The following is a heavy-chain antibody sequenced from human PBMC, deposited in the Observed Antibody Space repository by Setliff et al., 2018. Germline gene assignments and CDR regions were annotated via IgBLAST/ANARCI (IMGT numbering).Heavy chain of an antibody. J-gene: IGHJ6*02. V-gene: IGHV3-33*01. CDR2: IWNDGSTK. D-gene: IGHD2-21*02. CDR3: ARNWATAQHYYYGMDV. CDR1: GFTFSNYG. Sequence: AGGSLRLSCVASGFTFSNYGMHWVRQVPGKGLEWVALIWNDGSTKFYGDSVKGRFTISRDNSENTLYLQMNSLRAEDTAVYYCARNWATAQHYYYGMDVWGQGTTVTVSS.